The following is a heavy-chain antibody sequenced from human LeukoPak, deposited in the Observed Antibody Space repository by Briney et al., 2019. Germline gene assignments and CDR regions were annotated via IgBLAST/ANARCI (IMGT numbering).Heavy chain of an antibody. CDR1: GGSISSSSYY. J-gene: IGHJ4*02. CDR3: ARILAWYSSGWYGDY. Sequence: PSETLSLTCTVSGGSISSSSYYWGWIRQPPGKGLEWIGSIYYSGSTYYNPSLKSRVTISVDTSKNQFSLKLSSVTAADTAVYYCARILAWYSSGWYGDYWGQGTLVTVSS. D-gene: IGHD6-19*01. CDR2: IYYSGST. V-gene: IGHV4-39*01.